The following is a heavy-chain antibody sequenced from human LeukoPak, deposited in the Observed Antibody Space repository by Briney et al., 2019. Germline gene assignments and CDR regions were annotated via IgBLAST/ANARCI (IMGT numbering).Heavy chain of an antibody. CDR2: IYNSGST. J-gene: IGHJ4*02. Sequence: SETLSLTCTVSGVSISIYYWSWIRQPPGKGLEWIGYIYNSGSTNYNPSLKSRVTISVDTSKNQFSLKLSSVTAADTAVYYCARDLGDAYFDYWGQGTLVTVSS. CDR1: GVSISIYY. V-gene: IGHV4-59*01. CDR3: ARDLGDAYFDY.